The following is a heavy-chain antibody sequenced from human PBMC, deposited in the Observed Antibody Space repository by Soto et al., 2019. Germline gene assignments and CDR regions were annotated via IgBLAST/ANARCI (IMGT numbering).Heavy chain of an antibody. CDR2: MKPNSGNT. CDR1: GYTFTSYD. V-gene: IGHV1-8*01. J-gene: IGHJ6*02. CDR3: ARVNSGYLYYYYYGMDV. D-gene: IGHD5-12*01. Sequence: ASVKVSCKASGYTFTSYDINWARQATGQGLEWMGWMKPNSGNTGYAQKFQGRVTMTSNTSISTAYMELSSLRSEDTAVYYCARVNSGYLYYYYYGMDVWGQGTTVTVSS.